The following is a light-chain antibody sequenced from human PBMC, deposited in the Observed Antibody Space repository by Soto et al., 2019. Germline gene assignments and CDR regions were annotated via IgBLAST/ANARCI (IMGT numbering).Light chain of an antibody. Sequence: ILMSHSPYPLSASVGDRVTISCRASQSISSSLAGYQQKPGKAPKLLIHEASSLERRVPSRFSGSGSGTEFTLTISSLQPDDFATYYCQHYNSYYTLGQGTKVDIK. J-gene: IGKJ2*01. CDR2: EAS. CDR1: QSISSS. V-gene: IGKV1-5*03. CDR3: QHYNSYYT.